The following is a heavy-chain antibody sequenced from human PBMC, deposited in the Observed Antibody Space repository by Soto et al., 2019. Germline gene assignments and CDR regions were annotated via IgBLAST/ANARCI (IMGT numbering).Heavy chain of an antibody. D-gene: IGHD1-26*01. CDR1: GFAFVSYA. V-gene: IGHV3-23*01. CDR3: AKEGGGATISFDY. CDR2: ISGSGGST. Sequence: GGSLRLSCAASGFAFVSYAIIFFRHSPVKWLEWVSAISGSGGSTYYADSVKGRFTISRDNSKNTLYLQMNSLRAEDTAVYYCAKEGGGATISFDYWGQGTLVTVSS. J-gene: IGHJ4*02.